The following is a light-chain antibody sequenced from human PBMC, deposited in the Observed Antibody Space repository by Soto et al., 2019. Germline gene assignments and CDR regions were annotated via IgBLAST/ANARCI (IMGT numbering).Light chain of an antibody. CDR1: QSLLFTNGFNY. J-gene: IGKJ4*01. CDR2: LGS. CDR3: MQTLQTPLT. V-gene: IGKV2-28*01. Sequence: EIVVTQSPLSLPVTPGEPASISCRSSQSLLFTNGFNYMNWYLQKPGQSPQLLIYLGSNRASGVPDRFSGSGSGTDFTLTISRVEAEDVGVYYCMQTLQTPLTFGGGTKVEIK.